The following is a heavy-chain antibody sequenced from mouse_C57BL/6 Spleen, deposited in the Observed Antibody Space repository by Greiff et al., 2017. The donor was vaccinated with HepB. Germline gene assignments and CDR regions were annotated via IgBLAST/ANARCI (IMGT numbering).Heavy chain of an antibody. V-gene: IGHV6-6*01. Sequence: EVNLVESGGGLVQPGGSMKLSCAASGFTFSDAWMDWVRQSPEKGLEWVAEIRNKANNHATYYAESVKGRFTISRDDSKSSVYLQMNSLRAEDTGIYYCTKIYYYGSSYFFAYWGQGTLVTVSA. J-gene: IGHJ3*01. CDR1: GFTFSDAW. CDR3: TKIYYYGSSYFFAY. D-gene: IGHD1-1*01. CDR2: IRNKANNHAT.